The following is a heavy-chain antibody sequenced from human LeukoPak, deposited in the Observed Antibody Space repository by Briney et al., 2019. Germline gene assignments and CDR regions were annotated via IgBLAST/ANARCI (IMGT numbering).Heavy chain of an antibody. V-gene: IGHV3-48*03. J-gene: IGHJ4*02. CDR1: GFTFNNYE. Sequence: GGSLRLSCAASGFTFNNYEMNWVRQAPGKGLEWVSYISSSGSNKYYADSVRGRFTISRDNANNSLYLQMSSLRAVDTGIYYCARDQSGIVATIPFDYWGQGTLVTVSS. D-gene: IGHD5-12*01. CDR2: ISSSGSNK. CDR3: ARDQSGIVATIPFDY.